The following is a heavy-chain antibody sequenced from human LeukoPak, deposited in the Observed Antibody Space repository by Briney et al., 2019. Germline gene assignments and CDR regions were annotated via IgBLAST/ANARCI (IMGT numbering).Heavy chain of an antibody. V-gene: IGHV3-21*01. CDR3: ARDFYQDSSGSSFDY. CDR1: GFTFSSYS. D-gene: IGHD3-22*01. Sequence: PGRSLRLSCAASGFTFSSYSMNWVRQAPGKGLEWVSSISSSSSYIYYADSVKGRFTISRDNAKNSLYLQMNSLRAEDTAVYYCARDFYQDSSGSSFDYWGQGTLVTVSS. J-gene: IGHJ4*02. CDR2: ISSSSSYI.